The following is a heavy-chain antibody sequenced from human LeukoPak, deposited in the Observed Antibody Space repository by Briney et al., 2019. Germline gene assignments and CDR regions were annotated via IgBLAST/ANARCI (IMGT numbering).Heavy chain of an antibody. J-gene: IGHJ6*03. CDR1: GYTFSGYY. V-gene: IGHV1-2*02. Sequence: ASVKVSCKASGYTFSGYYMHWVRQAPGQGLEWMGWINPNSGGTNSAQKFQGRVTMTRDTSISTAYMELSRLRSDDTAVYYCARDAPLSTTSSYMDVWGKGTTVTVSS. CDR3: ARDAPLSTTSSYMDV. D-gene: IGHD2-2*01. CDR2: INPNSGGT.